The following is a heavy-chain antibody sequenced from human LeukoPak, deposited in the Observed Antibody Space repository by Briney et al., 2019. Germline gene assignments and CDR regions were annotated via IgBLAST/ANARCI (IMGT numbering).Heavy chain of an antibody. Sequence: SQTLSLTCTVSGGSFSSGGYYWSWIRQHPGKGQEWIGYIYYSGRTYYNPSLKSRVTISVDTSKNQFSLKLSSVTAADTAVYHCARVRDGDYGYIGFDPWGQGTLVTVSS. CDR1: GGSFSSGGYY. V-gene: IGHV4-31*03. CDR2: IYYSGRT. CDR3: ARVRDGDYGYIGFDP. D-gene: IGHD4-17*01. J-gene: IGHJ5*02.